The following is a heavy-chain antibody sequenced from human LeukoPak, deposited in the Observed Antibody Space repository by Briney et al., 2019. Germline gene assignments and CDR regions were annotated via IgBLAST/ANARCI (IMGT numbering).Heavy chain of an antibody. CDR1: GGSFSGYY. V-gene: IGHV4-34*01. CDR2: INHSGST. J-gene: IGHJ4*02. D-gene: IGHD6-19*01. CDR3: ARGSAVAGTEDY. Sequence: SETLSLTCAVYGGSFSGYYWSWIRQPPGKGLEWIGEINHSGSTNYNPSLKSRVTISVDTSKNQFSLKLSSVTAADTAVYYCARGSAVAGTEDYWGQGTLVTVSS.